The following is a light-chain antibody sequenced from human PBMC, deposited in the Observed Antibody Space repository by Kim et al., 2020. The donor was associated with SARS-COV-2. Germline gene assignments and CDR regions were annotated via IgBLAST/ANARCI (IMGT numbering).Light chain of an antibody. CDR1: QSVSSY. V-gene: IGKV3-15*01. CDR3: QQYNNWPRT. Sequence: SPGARATLSSRTNQSVSSYLAGYQKNAGQAPRLLIYGATTRATSIPTRFSSSGSGTESTLTSSSLQSEDFAVYCCQQYNNWPRTFGQGTKVDIK. CDR2: GAT. J-gene: IGKJ1*01.